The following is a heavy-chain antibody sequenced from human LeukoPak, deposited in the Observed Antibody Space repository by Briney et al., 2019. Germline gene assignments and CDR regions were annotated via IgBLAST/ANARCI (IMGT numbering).Heavy chain of an antibody. J-gene: IGHJ4*02. CDR1: GGSFSGYY. V-gene: IGHV4-34*01. CDR3: ARHPDLDY. Sequence: PSETLSLTCAVYGGSFSGYYWSWIRQPPGKGLEWIGEINHSGSTNYNPSLKSRVTISVDTSKNQFSLKLSSMTAADTALYYCARHPDLDYWGQGILVTVSS. CDR2: INHSGST.